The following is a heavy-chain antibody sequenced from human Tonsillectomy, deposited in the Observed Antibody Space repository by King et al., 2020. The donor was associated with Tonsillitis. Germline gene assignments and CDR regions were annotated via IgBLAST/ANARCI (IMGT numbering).Heavy chain of an antibody. Sequence: VQLVESGGGLVQPGGSLRLSCAVSGFTFSYHYIDWVRQAPGKGLEWVGRTRNKANSYTTEYAASVKGRLTISRDDSKKSVYLQMNSLKTEDTAVYYCAHSRGYYDYDELDIWGQGTMVTVS. CDR3: AHSRGYYDYDELDI. CDR2: TRNKANSYTT. CDR1: GFTFSYHY. V-gene: IGHV3-72*01. D-gene: IGHD3-22*01. J-gene: IGHJ3*02.